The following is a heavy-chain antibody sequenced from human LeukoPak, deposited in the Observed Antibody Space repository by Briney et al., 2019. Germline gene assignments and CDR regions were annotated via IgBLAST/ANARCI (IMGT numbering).Heavy chain of an antibody. CDR2: ISSSSSYI. Sequence: GGSLRLSRAASGFTLSSYSMNWVRPAPGKGVEWGSSISSSSSYIYYAVSVKGRFTISRDNAKNSLYLQMNSLRAEDTAVYDCARELGAPTVTRLFDYWGQGTLVTVSS. CDR1: GFTLSSYS. CDR3: ARELGAPTVTRLFDY. D-gene: IGHD4-17*01. J-gene: IGHJ4*02. V-gene: IGHV3-21*01.